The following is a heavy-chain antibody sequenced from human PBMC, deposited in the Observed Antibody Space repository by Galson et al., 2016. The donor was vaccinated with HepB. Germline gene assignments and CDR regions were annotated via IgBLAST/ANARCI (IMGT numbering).Heavy chain of an antibody. Sequence: SLRLSYAASGFTFSSYAMHWVRQAPGKGLEWLAVIPYGGRNNYYADSVKGRFTASRDESKNTLYLQMNSLRPEDTAVYYCARNDYPTPYYYYGMDVWGQGTTVTVSS. D-gene: IGHD4-11*01. V-gene: IGHV3-30-3*01. CDR3: ARNDYPTPYYYYGMDV. CDR2: IPYGGRNN. CDR1: GFTFSSYA. J-gene: IGHJ6*02.